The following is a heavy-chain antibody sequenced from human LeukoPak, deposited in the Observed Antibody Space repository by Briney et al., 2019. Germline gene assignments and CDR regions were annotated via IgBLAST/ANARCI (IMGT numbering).Heavy chain of an antibody. D-gene: IGHD3-22*01. CDR1: GDSFSRRSSY. CDR3: ARGRYYFDSSGYHFDY. Sequence: PSETLSLTCTASGDSFSRRSSYWGWLRQPPGKGLEWIGRIHTSGSTNYNPSLKSRVTMSVDTSKNQFSLKLSSVTAADTAVYYCARGRYYFDSSGYHFDYWGQGTLVTVSS. J-gene: IGHJ4*02. CDR2: IHTSGST. V-gene: IGHV4-61*05.